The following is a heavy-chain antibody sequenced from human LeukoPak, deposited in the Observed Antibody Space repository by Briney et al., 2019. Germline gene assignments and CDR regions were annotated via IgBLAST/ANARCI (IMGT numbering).Heavy chain of an antibody. V-gene: IGHV4-34*01. D-gene: IGHD2-2*01. Sequence: SETLSLTCAIYGGSFSGYYWSWIRQSPEKGLEWIGEISHSGTANYNPSLKSRVTLSVDTSKKQFSLKLRSVTAADTAVYYCARAMYSTTWTDAFDIWGQGTMVTVSS. CDR1: GGSFSGYY. CDR3: ARAMYSTTWTDAFDI. CDR2: ISHSGTA. J-gene: IGHJ3*02.